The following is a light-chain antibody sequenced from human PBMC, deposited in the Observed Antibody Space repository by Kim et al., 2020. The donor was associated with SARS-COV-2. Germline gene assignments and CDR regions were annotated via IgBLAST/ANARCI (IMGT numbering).Light chain of an antibody. CDR1: KLGDKY. CDR2: QDS. J-gene: IGLJ3*02. CDR3: QAWDSSTNWV. Sequence: SYELTQPPSVSVSPGQTASITCSGDKLGDKYACWYQQKPGQSPVLVIYQDSTRPSGIPERFSGSNSGNTATLTISGTQAMDEADYCCQAWDSSTNWVFGGGTQLTVL. V-gene: IGLV3-1*01.